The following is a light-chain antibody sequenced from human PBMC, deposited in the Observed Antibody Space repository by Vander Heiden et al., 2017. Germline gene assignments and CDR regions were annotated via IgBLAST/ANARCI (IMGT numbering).Light chain of an antibody. CDR1: NMGGHY. CDR2: KDN. Sequence: SYEVTQPPSLSVSPGQTASITCSGDNMGGHYVSLYQPRPGQYPVLVIYKDNKRSAGISGRFSGSKSGNTATLTISGTQEMDEADYYCQARDSTSAWEFGGGTKLTVL. CDR3: QARDSTSAWE. V-gene: IGLV3-1*01. J-gene: IGLJ2*01.